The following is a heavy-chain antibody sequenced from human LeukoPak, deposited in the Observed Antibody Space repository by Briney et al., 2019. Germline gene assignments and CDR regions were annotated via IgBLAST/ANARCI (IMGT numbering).Heavy chain of an antibody. CDR1: GGSISSSNW. V-gene: IGHV4-4*02. CDR3: ARYSGSYYFGYNWFDP. CDR2: IYHSGST. Sequence: SGTLSLTCAVSGGSISSSNWWSWVRQPPGKGLEWIGEIYHSGSTNYNPSLKSRVTISVDKSKNQFSLKLSSVTAADTAVYYCARYSGSYYFGYNWFDPWGQGTLVTVSS. D-gene: IGHD1-26*01. J-gene: IGHJ5*02.